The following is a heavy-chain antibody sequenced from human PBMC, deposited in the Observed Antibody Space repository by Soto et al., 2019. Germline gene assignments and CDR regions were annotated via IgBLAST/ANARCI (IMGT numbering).Heavy chain of an antibody. D-gene: IGHD3-22*01. CDR3: ARGGPTYYYDSSGYYDAFDI. J-gene: IGHJ3*02. V-gene: IGHV1-24*01. CDR2: IDPEDGET. CDR1: GYTLTELS. Sequence: ASVKVSCKVSGYTLTELSMHWVRQAPGKGLEWMGWIDPEDGETIYAQKFQGRVTMTGNTSISTAYMELSSLRSEDTAVYYCARGGPTYYYDSSGYYDAFDIWCQGTMVT.